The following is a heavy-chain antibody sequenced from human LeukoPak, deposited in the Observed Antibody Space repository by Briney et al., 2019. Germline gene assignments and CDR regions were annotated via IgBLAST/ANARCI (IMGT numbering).Heavy chain of an antibody. D-gene: IGHD3-22*01. V-gene: IGHV4-34*01. CDR2: INHSGST. J-gene: IGHJ5*02. CDR3: ARDYYDSSGLAFDP. CDR1: GGSISSYY. Sequence: PSETLSLTCTVSGGSISSYYWSWIRQPPGKGLEWIGEINHSGSTNYNPSLKSRVTISVDTSKNQFSLKLSSVTAADTAVYYCARDYYDSSGLAFDPWGQGTLVTVSS.